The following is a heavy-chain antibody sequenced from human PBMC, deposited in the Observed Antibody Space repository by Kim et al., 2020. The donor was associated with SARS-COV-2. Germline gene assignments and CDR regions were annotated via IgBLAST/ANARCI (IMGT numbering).Heavy chain of an antibody. CDR3: ARQGGYYVMLTGYEPFDY. J-gene: IGHJ4*02. Sequence: GESLKISCKGSGYSFTSYWIGWVRQMPGKGLEWMGIIYPGDSDTRYSPSFQGQVTISADKSISTAYLQWSSLKASDTAMYYCARQGGYYVMLTGYEPFDYWGQGTLVTVSS. V-gene: IGHV5-51*01. CDR1: GYSFTSYW. CDR2: IYPGDSDT. D-gene: IGHD3-9*01.